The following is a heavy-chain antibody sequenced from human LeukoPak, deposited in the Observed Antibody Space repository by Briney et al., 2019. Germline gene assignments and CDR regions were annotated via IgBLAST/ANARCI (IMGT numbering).Heavy chain of an antibody. CDR1: GFTFDDYA. CDR2: ISWNSGSI. J-gene: IGHJ6*03. Sequence: GGSLRLSCAASGFTFDDYAMHWVRQAPGKGLEWVSGISWNSGSIGYADSVKGRFTISRDNAKNSLYLQMNSLRAENTALYYCAQVGVDYYDSTRVGYYSYYMDVWGKGTTVTVSS. CDR3: AQVGVDYYDSTRVGYYSYYMDV. D-gene: IGHD3-22*01. V-gene: IGHV3-9*01.